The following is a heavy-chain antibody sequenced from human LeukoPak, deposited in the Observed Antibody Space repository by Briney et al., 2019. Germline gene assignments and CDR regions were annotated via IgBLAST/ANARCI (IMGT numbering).Heavy chain of an antibody. V-gene: IGHV3-23*01. CDR1: GFTFSSYA. J-gene: IGHJ4*02. Sequence: GGSLRLSCAASGFTFSSYAMSWVRQAPGKGLEWVSAINNGGDSTYYADSVKGRFTISGDNSKNTLYLQMNSLRAEDTAVYYCAPGGGSSSFDYWGQGTLVTVSS. D-gene: IGHD2-2*01. CDR3: APGGGSSSFDY. CDR2: INNGGDST.